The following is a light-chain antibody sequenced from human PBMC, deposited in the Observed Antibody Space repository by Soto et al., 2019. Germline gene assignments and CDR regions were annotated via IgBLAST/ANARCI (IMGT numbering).Light chain of an antibody. CDR3: PHGNTHHYT. V-gene: IGKV1-39*01. J-gene: IGKJ2*01. Sequence: DIQMTQSPSSLSSSIGDRVTITCRASQNIRNYLNWYQQKPGQAPNLLIYASSSLRGGVPSRFRGSGSGTQFTLTISSLQPEDFPTYNSPHGNTHHYTFGKGTKL. CDR1: QNIRNY. CDR2: ASS.